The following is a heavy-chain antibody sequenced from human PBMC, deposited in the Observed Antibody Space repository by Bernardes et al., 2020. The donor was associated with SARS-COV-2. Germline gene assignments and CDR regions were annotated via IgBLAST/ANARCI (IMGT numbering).Heavy chain of an antibody. J-gene: IGHJ5*02. CDR2: ISYDGSNK. CDR1: GFTFSSYA. V-gene: IGHV3-30-3*01. Sequence: GGSLRLSCAASGFTFSSYAMHWVRQAPGKGLEWVAVISYDGSNKYYADSVKGRFTISRDNSKNTLYLQMNSLRAEDTAVYYCARDHSQSGFDPWGQGTLVTVSS. CDR3: ARDHSQSGFDP.